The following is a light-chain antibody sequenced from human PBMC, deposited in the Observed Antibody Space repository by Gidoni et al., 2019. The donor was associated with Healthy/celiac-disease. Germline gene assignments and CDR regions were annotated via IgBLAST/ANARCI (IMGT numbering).Light chain of an antibody. CDR3: GTWDSSLSAVV. J-gene: IGLJ2*01. V-gene: IGLV1-51*01. CDR1: SSNIGNNY. CDR2: DNN. Sequence: QSVLPQPPSVSSAPGQKVTISSSGSSSNIGNNYVSWYQQLPGTAPKLLIYDNNKRPSGIPDRFSGSKSGTSATLGITGLQTGDEADYYCGTWDSSLSAVVFGGGTKLTVL.